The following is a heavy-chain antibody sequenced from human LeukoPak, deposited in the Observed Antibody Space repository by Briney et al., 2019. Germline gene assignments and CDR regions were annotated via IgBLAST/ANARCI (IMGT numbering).Heavy chain of an antibody. D-gene: IGHD1-26*01. CDR2: IYTSGST. V-gene: IGHV4-4*07. CDR3: AREWELLLGYYYYMDA. J-gene: IGHJ6*03. CDR1: GGSLSSYY. Sequence: PSETLSLTCTVSGGSLSSYYWSWLRQPARRGREGIGRIYTSGSTNYTPSLQSRVTMSVDTYKTQFSLKLSSVTAADTAVYYCAREWELLLGYYYYMDAGGKGTTVTVS.